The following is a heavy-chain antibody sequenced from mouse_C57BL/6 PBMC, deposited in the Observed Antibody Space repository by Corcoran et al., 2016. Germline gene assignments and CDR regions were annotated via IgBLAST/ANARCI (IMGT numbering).Heavy chain of an antibody. V-gene: IGHV14-2*01. CDR1: GFNIKDYY. CDR2: IDPEDGET. Sequence: EVQLQQSGAELVKQGASVKLYCTATGFNIKDYYMHWVKQRTEQGSEWIGRIDPEDGETKYSPKFQGKDTRTAETSSNTAYLQLSSLTSADTAVYYFAVSYYGRFFAYWGQGTLVTVSA. J-gene: IGHJ3*01. D-gene: IGHD1-1*01. CDR3: AVSYYGRFFAY.